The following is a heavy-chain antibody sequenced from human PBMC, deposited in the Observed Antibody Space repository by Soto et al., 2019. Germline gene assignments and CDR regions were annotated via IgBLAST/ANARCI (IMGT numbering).Heavy chain of an antibody. CDR3: ARGLECRGYCLDKPTWFAP. V-gene: IGHV1-69*06. J-gene: IGHJ5*02. D-gene: IGHD2-15*01. CDR2: IIPIFGTP. Sequence: QVQLVQSGAEVKRPGSSVKVSCKLSGATFISSAMNWLRQAPGLGLEWMGAIIPIFGTPYYAQKFQGRVTITADKSTSTVYMELSSLRSDDTAVYFCARGLECRGYCLDKPTWFAPWGQGTLVTVSS. CDR1: GATFISSA.